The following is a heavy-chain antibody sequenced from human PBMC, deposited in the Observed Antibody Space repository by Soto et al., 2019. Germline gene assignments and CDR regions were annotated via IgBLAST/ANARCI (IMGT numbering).Heavy chain of an antibody. V-gene: IGHV4-34*08. Sequence: PSETLSLTCAVYGGTFSGYLWSWIRQSPGKGLEWIGEINHSGSSNINPSFKSRVTISVDTSKKHFSLKLTSVTAADTAVYFCAKLGLKWFDPWGQGTLVT. D-gene: IGHD1-26*01. CDR2: INHSGSS. CDR3: AKLGLKWFDP. CDR1: GGTFSGYL. J-gene: IGHJ5*02.